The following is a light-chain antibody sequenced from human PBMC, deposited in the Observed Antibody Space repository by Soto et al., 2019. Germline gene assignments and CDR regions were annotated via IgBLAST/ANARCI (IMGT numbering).Light chain of an antibody. CDR3: SSYTSSSSVA. Sequence: QSVLTQPACVSGSPGQSITISCTGTRSDVGGYNYVSWYQQHPGKAPKLMIYDVSNRPSGVSNRFSGSKSGNTASLTISGLQAEDETDYYCSSYTSSSSVAFGGGTKLTVL. CDR1: RSDVGGYNY. CDR2: DVS. J-gene: IGLJ2*01. V-gene: IGLV2-14*01.